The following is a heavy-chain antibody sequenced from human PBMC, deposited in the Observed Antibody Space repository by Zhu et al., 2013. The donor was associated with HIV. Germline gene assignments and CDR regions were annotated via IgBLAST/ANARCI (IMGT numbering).Heavy chain of an antibody. CDR1: GGSLSGYS. Sequence: QVQLQQWGAGLLKPSETLSLTCAVYGGSLSGYSWSWIRQPPGKGLEWIGEIYHSGSTNYNPSLKGRASISVGPSNNNFSLNLTSVTAADTAVYYCARGPNYYGSGSYYSRTPYYYYYYMDVWGKGTTVTVSS. CDR3: ARGPNYYGSGSYYSRTPYYYYYYMDV. CDR2: IYHSGST. V-gene: IGHV4-34*01. D-gene: IGHD3-10*01. J-gene: IGHJ6*03.